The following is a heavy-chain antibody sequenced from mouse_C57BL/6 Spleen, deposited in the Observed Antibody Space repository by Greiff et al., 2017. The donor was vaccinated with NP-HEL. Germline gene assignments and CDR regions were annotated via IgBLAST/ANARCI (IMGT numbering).Heavy chain of an antibody. D-gene: IGHD1-1*01. CDR2: ISSGSSTI. CDR1: GFTFSDYG. Sequence: EVKLVESGGGLVKPGGSLKLSCAASGFTFSDYGMHWVRQAPEKGLEWVAYISSGSSTIYYADTVKGRFTISRDNAKNTLFLQMTSLRSEDTAMYYCARPGSGGYAMGYWGQGTSVTVSS. CDR3: ARPGSGGYAMGY. J-gene: IGHJ4*01. V-gene: IGHV5-17*01.